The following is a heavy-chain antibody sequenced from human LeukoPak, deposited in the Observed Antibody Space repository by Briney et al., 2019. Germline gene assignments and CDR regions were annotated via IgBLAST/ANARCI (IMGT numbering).Heavy chain of an antibody. V-gene: IGHV5-51*01. CDR2: IYPHDSDT. J-gene: IGHJ4*02. CDR1: GYSFTNYY. D-gene: IGHD4-11*01. CDR3: ARRPVLAGTTDPRYYFDY. Sequence: GESLKISCQGSGYSFTNYYIAWVRQMPGKGLEWMGVIYPHDSDTRYSPSFQGQVTISADKSISTAYLQWGSLKASDTAMYHCARRPVLAGTTDPRYYFDYWGQGSLVTVSS.